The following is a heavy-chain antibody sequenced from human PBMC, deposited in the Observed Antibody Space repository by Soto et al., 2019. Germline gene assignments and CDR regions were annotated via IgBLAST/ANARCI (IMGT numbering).Heavy chain of an antibody. CDR1: GFTFSSYA. J-gene: IGHJ6*02. CDR2: ISYDGSNK. V-gene: IGHV3-30-3*01. CDR3: ARDRISSSWSTYYYYGMDV. Sequence: QVQLVESGGGVVQPGRSLRLSCAASGFTFSSYAMHWVRQAPGKGLEWVAVISYDGSNKYYADSVKGRFTISRDNSKNTLYLQMNSLRAEDTAVYYCARDRISSSWSTYYYYGMDVWGQGTTVTVSS. D-gene: IGHD6-13*01.